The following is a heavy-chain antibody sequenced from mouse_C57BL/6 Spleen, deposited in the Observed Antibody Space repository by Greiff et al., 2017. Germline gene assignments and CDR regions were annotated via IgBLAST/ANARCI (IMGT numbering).Heavy chain of an antibody. J-gene: IGHJ3*01. CDR1: GYTFTSYW. V-gene: IGHV1-72*01. CDR3: AREGIYYGNYVGFAY. Sequence: VQLQQSGAELVKPGASVKLSCKASGYTFTSYWMHWVKQRPGRGLEWIGRIDPSSGGTKYNEKFKSKATLTVDKPSSTAYMQLSSLTSEDSAVYYCAREGIYYGNYVGFAYWGQVTLVTVSA. CDR2: IDPSSGGT. D-gene: IGHD2-1*01.